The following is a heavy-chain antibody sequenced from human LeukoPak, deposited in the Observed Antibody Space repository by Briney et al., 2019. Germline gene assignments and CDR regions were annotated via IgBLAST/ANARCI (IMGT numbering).Heavy chain of an antibody. D-gene: IGHD1-7*01. CDR3: ARVYPELYFDY. Sequence: GGSLRLSCAASGFTVSSNYMSWVRQAPGKGLEWVSVIYSGGSTYYADSVKGRFTISRDYSKNTLYLQMNSLRAEDTAVYYCARVYPELYFDYWGQGTLVTVSS. V-gene: IGHV3-66*01. CDR2: IYSGGST. CDR1: GFTVSSNY. J-gene: IGHJ4*02.